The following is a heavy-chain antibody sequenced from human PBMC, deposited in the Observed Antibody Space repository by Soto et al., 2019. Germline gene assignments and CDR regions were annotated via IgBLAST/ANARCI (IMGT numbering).Heavy chain of an antibody. CDR2: IYYTGHA. D-gene: IGHD1-1*01. CDR3: AKTGPDGDDRFDP. CDR1: GGSISGHY. Sequence: ETLSLTCTVSGGSISGHYWTWIRQPPGKGLEWIGYIYYTGHAVYNPSLKSRITFSVDTSKNQLSLKLTSVTAADTAVYFCAKTGPDGDDRFDPWGQGTLVTSPQ. V-gene: IGHV4-59*11. J-gene: IGHJ5*02.